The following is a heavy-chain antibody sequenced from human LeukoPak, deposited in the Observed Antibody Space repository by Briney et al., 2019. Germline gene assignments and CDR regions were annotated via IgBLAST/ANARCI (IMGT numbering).Heavy chain of an antibody. CDR2: ISSSSSYM. CDR1: GFTFSSYS. CDR3: ARWTGYSY. D-gene: IGHD3/OR15-3a*01. Sequence: GGSLRLSCAASGFTFSSYSMNWVRQAPGRGLEWVSSISSSSSYMYYADSVKGRFTISRDNAKNSLYLQMNSLRAEDTAVYYCARWTGYSYWGQGTLVTVSS. J-gene: IGHJ4*02. V-gene: IGHV3-21*01.